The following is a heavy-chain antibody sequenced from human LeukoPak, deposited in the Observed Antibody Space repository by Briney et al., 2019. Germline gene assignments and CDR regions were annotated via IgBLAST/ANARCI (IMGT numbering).Heavy chain of an antibody. D-gene: IGHD6-19*01. V-gene: IGHV1-2*02. CDR1: GYTFSGSF. J-gene: IGHJ4*02. Sequence: ASVRVSCTAPGYTFSGSFMHWVRQAPGQGLEWMGWINPNSGGTNYAQKFQGRVTMTRDTSISTAYMELSRLRSDDTAVYYCARGGSEQWLEFDYWGQGTLVTVSS. CDR3: ARGGSEQWLEFDY. CDR2: INPNSGGT.